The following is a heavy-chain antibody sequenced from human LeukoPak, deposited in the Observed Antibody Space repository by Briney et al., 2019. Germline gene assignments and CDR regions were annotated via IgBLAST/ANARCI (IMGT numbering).Heavy chain of an antibody. CDR1: GGSFSGYY. CDR3: ARGGEYCSSTSCYGRFDY. D-gene: IGHD2-2*01. V-gene: IGHV4-59*10. J-gene: IGHJ4*02. Sequence: PSETLSLTCAVYGGSFSGYYWSWIRQPAGKGLEWIGRIYTSGSTNYNPSLKSRVTISVDTSKNQFSLKLSSVTAADTAVYYCARGGEYCSSTSCYGRFDYWGQGTLVTVSS. CDR2: IYTSGST.